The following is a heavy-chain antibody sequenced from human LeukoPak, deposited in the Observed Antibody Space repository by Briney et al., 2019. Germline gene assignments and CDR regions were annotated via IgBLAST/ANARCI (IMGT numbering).Heavy chain of an antibody. J-gene: IGHJ4*02. CDR1: GFTFNSYG. Sequence: GGSLRLSCAASGFTFNSYGMHWVRQAPGKGLEWVSFIRYDGSNKYYADSVKGRFTISRDNSKNTLYLQMNSLRAEDTAVYYCAKRRYYGSSGYSYFDYWGQGTLVTVSS. CDR3: AKRRYYGSSGYSYFDY. D-gene: IGHD3-22*01. CDR2: IRYDGSNK. V-gene: IGHV3-30*02.